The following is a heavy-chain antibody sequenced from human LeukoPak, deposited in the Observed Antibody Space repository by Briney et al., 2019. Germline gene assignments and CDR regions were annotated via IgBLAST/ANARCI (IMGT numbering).Heavy chain of an antibody. CDR3: AKIPGIAAANDAFDI. V-gene: IGHV3-74*01. CDR1: GFTFSSYW. D-gene: IGHD6-13*01. Sequence: GGSLRLSCAASGFTFSSYWMHWVRQAPGKGLVWVSRINSDGSSTSYADPVKGRFTISRDNSKNTLYLQMNSLRAEDTAVYYCAKIPGIAAANDAFDIWGQGTMVTVSS. CDR2: INSDGSST. J-gene: IGHJ3*02.